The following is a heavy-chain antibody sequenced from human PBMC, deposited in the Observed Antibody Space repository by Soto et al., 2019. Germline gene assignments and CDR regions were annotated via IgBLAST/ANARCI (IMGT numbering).Heavy chain of an antibody. J-gene: IGHJ5*02. D-gene: IGHD3-22*01. Sequence: SETLSLTCTVSGGSISSSSYYWGWIRQPPGKGLEWIGSIYYSGSTYYNPSLKSRVTISVDTSKNQFSLKLSSVTAADTAVYYCARHYYDSSGYSNWFDPWGQGTLVTVSS. CDR3: ARHYYDSSGYSNWFDP. V-gene: IGHV4-39*01. CDR1: GGSISSSSYY. CDR2: IYYSGST.